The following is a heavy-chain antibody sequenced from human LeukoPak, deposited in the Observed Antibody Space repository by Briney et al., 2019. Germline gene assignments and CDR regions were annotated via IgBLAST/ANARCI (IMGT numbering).Heavy chain of an antibody. J-gene: IGHJ6*02. CDR1: GFTVSSNF. V-gene: IGHV3-23*01. Sequence: AGGSLRLSCAASGFTVSSNFMSWVRQAPGKGLEWVSVISGSAGRRYNADSVKGRFTISRDNSRNTLYLQMNSLRAEDTAVYYCAKEVYCGADCNKPGYGMDVWGQGTTVTVSS. CDR2: ISGSAGRR. D-gene: IGHD2-21*02. CDR3: AKEVYCGADCNKPGYGMDV.